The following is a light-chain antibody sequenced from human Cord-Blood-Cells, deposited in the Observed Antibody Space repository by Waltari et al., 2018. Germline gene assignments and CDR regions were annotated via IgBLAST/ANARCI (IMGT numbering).Light chain of an antibody. Sequence: QSALTQPASVSGSPGQSIIISCTGTSSDVGGYNYVSWYQQHPGKAPKLMIYDVSNRPSGVSNRFSGSKSGNTASLTISGLQAEDEADYYCCSYAGSSTVVFGGGTKLTVL. V-gene: IGLV2-14*03. CDR2: DVS. CDR3: CSYAGSSTVV. CDR1: SSDVGGYNY. J-gene: IGLJ2*01.